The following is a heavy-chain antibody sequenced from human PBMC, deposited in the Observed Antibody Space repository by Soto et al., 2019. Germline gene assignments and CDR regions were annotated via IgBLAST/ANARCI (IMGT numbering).Heavy chain of an antibody. Sequence: ASVKVSCKASGYTFTSYGISWVRQAPVQGLEWMGWISAYNGNTNYAQKLQGRVTMTTDTSMSTAYMELSSLRSDDTTIYYCARGDSTDCSNGVCSFFYNHDMDVWGQGTTVTVSS. CDR3: ARGDSTDCSNGVCSFFYNHDMDV. J-gene: IGHJ6*02. CDR1: GYTFTSYG. D-gene: IGHD2-8*01. V-gene: IGHV1-18*01. CDR2: ISAYNGNT.